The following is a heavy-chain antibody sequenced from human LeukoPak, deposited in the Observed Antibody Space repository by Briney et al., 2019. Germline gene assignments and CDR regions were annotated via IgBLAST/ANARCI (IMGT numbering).Heavy chain of an antibody. V-gene: IGHV3-53*01. Sequence: GGSLRLSCAATGFTVSSNYMTWVRQAPGKGLEWVSVIYSAGSTYYADSVKGRFTISRDNSKDTLYLQMNSLRAEDTAVYYCAKEGFDSWGQGTLVTVSS. CDR2: IYSAGST. J-gene: IGHJ4*02. CDR1: GFTVSSNY. CDR3: AKEGFDS.